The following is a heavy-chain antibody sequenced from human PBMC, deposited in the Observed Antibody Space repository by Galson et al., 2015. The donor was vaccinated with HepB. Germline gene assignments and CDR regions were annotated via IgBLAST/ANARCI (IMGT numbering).Heavy chain of an antibody. D-gene: IGHD3-10*01. CDR2: INTNTGNP. CDR1: GYTFTSYA. CDR3: ARGGITMVRGVIKNWFDP. V-gene: IGHV7-4-1*01. J-gene: IGHJ5*02. Sequence: SVKVSCKASGYTFTSYAMNWVRQAPGQGLEWMGWINTNTGNPTYAQGFTGRFVFSLDTSVSTAYLRIGSLKAEDTAVYYCARGGITMVRGVIKNWFDPWGQGTLVTVSS.